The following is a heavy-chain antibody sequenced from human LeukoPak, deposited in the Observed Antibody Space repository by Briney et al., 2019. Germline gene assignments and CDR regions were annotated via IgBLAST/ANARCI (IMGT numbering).Heavy chain of an antibody. Sequence: ASVKVSCKTSGYTFTNYGISWVRQAPGQGLEWMGWISAYSGNTNYAQNLQGRVTMTTDTSTSTAYMELRSLRSDDTAVYYCARAPDDYDFWSGPFDYWGRGTLVTVSS. D-gene: IGHD3-3*01. CDR1: GYTFTNYG. J-gene: IGHJ4*02. V-gene: IGHV1-18*01. CDR2: ISAYSGNT. CDR3: ARAPDDYDFWSGPFDY.